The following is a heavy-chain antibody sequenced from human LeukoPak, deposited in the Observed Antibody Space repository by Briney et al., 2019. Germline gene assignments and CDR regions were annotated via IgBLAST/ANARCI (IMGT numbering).Heavy chain of an antibody. CDR3: ARWANHGMDV. J-gene: IGHJ6*02. CDR1: GGSISSYY. CDR2: ISYSGDT. Sequence: SETLSLTCTVSGGSISSYYWSWIRRPPGKGLEWIGYISYSGDTNNNPSLKSRVTISVDTSKNQSSLRLSSVTAADTAVYYCARWANHGMDVWGQGTTVIVSS. V-gene: IGHV4-59*08.